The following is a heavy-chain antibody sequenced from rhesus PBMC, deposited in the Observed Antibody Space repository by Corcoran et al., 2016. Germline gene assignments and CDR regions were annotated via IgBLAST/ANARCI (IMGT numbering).Heavy chain of an antibody. CDR2: IYGSSGRT. CDR3: AREDCTGSGCYAIYGLDS. D-gene: IGHD2-21*01. V-gene: IGHV4-160*01. J-gene: IGHJ6*01. Sequence: QVQLQESGPGLVKPSETLSLTCAVSGGSISSNYWSWIRQPPGKGLEWIGYIYGSSGRTYYNPSLKSRVTISTDTSKNQFSLKLSSVTAADTAVYYCAREDCTGSGCYAIYGLDSWGQGVVVTVSS. CDR1: GGSISSNY.